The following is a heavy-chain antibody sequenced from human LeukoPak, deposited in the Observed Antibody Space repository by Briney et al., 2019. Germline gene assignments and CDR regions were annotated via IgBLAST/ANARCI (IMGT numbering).Heavy chain of an antibody. CDR3: TRAGIQLWSTTGYYYGMDV. Sequence: SETLSLTCAVYGGSFSGYYWSWIRQPPGKGLEWIGEINHSGSTNYNPPLKSRVTISVDTSKNQFSLKLSSVTAADTAVYYCTRAGIQLWSTTGYYYGMDVWGKGTTVTVSS. J-gene: IGHJ6*04. CDR2: INHSGST. D-gene: IGHD5-18*01. V-gene: IGHV4-34*01. CDR1: GGSFSGYY.